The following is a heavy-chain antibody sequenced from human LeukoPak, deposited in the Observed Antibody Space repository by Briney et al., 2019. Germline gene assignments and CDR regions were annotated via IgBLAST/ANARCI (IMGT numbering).Heavy chain of an antibody. V-gene: IGHV3-23*01. CDR2: ISGSGGST. Sequence: GGSLRLSCAASGFTFSSYAMSWVRQAPGKGLEWVSAISGSGGSTYYTDSVKGRFTISRDNSKNILYLQMNSLRAEDTAVYYCARSQDGSGSYFYYFYIDVWGKGTTV. CDR3: ARSQDGSGSYFYYFYIDV. CDR1: GFTFSSYA. J-gene: IGHJ6*03. D-gene: IGHD3-10*01.